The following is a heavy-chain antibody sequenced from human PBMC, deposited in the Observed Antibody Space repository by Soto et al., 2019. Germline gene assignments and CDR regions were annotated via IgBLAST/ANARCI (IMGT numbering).Heavy chain of an antibody. CDR2: IFGSGGGI. J-gene: IGHJ4*02. V-gene: IGHV3-23*01. CDR1: GFTFSTYA. D-gene: IGHD2-8*01. CDR3: AKDRQPDGRWHFEH. Sequence: EVQLLESGGGLVQPGGSLRLTCAASGFTFSTYAMSWVRQAPGEGLEWVSGIFGSGGGISYADSVKGRFTISRDNSNNMLYLQMHSLRAEDTAVYYCAKDRQPDGRWHFEHWGKGTLVTVSS.